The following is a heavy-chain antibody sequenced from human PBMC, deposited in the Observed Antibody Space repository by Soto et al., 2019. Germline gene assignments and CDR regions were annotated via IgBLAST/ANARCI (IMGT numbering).Heavy chain of an antibody. CDR3: ASAPQYSSSTGLGWFDP. CDR1: GGSFSGYY. J-gene: IGHJ5*02. CDR2: INHSGST. D-gene: IGHD6-6*01. Sequence: SEALSLTCAVYGGSFSGYYWSWILQPPWKGLEWIGEINHSGSTNYNPSLKSRVTISVDTSKNQFSLKLSSVTAADTAVYYCASAPQYSSSTGLGWFDPWGQGTLVTISS. V-gene: IGHV4-34*01.